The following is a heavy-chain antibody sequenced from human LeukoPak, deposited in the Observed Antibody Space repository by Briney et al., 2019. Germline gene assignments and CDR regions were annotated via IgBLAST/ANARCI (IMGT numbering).Heavy chain of an antibody. CDR3: ARERELLRAFDI. V-gene: IGHV3-21*01. CDR1: GFTFSSYS. Sequence: GGSLRLSCAASGFTFSSYSMNWVRQAPGKGLEWVSSITSSSSYIYYADSVKGRFTISRDNAKNSLYLQMYSLRAEDTAVYYCARERELLRAFDIWGQGTMVTVSS. CDR2: ITSSSSYI. J-gene: IGHJ3*02. D-gene: IGHD1-26*01.